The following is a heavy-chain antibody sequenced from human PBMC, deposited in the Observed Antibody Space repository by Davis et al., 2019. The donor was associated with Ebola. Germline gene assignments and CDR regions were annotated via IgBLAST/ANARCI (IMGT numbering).Heavy chain of an antibody. Sequence: GESLKISCAASGFTFSFYDMSWVRQAPGKGLEWVSSISSGGGTTYYAGSVKGRFTISRDNSKNTLYVQMNSLRAEDTAVYYCAKRVCSGVTCSPDYRGQGTLVTVSS. V-gene: IGHV3-23*01. CDR3: AKRVCSGVTCSPDY. D-gene: IGHD2-15*01. J-gene: IGHJ4*02. CDR1: GFTFSFYD. CDR2: ISSGGGTT.